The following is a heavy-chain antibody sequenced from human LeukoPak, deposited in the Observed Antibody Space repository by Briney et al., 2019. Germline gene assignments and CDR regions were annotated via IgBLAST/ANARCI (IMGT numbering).Heavy chain of an antibody. CDR2: IYYSGST. D-gene: IGHD3-22*01. CDR1: GGSISSSSYY. Sequence: SETLSLTCTVSGGSISSSSYYWGWIRQPPGKGLEWIGSIYYSGSTYYNPSLKSRVTISVDTSKNQFSLKLSSVTAADTAVYYCARAYYYGSSGYSNYYYYGMDVWGQGTTVTVSS. V-gene: IGHV4-39*01. CDR3: ARAYYYGSSGYSNYYYYGMDV. J-gene: IGHJ6*02.